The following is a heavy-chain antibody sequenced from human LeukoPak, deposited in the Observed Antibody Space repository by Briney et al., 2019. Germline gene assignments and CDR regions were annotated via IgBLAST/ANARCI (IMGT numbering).Heavy chain of an antibody. V-gene: IGHV1-2*06. CDR1: GYTFTGYY. CDR3: ARVAAYSSGWLNY. Sequence: ASVKVSCKASGYTFTGYYMHWVRQAPGQGLEWMGRINPNSGGTNHAQKFQGRVTMTRDTSISTAYMELSRLRSDDAAVYYCARVAAYSSGWLNYWGQGTLVTVSS. CDR2: INPNSGGT. J-gene: IGHJ4*02. D-gene: IGHD6-19*01.